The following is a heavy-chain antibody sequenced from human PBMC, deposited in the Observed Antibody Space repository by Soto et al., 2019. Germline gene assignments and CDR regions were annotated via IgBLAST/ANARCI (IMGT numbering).Heavy chain of an antibody. CDR3: ATHYSSSSRNGLAP. V-gene: IGHV4-39*01. CDR1: GGSINSSSYF. Sequence: QLQLQESGPGLVKPSETLSLTCSVSGGSINSSSYFWGWVRQPPGKGLEWMGSIYYSGSNYYNPSRRSRVTKSVESSETQFLQKRSSITAADPAVSDSATHYSSSSRNGLAPWGPGTLVHVSS. D-gene: IGHD6-13*01. CDR2: IYYSGSN. J-gene: IGHJ5*02.